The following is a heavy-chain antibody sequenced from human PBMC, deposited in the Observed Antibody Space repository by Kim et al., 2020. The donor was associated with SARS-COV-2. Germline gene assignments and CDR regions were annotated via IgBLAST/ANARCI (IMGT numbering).Heavy chain of an antibody. CDR2: IIPILGIA. J-gene: IGHJ6*02. CDR3: ARSRYCSSTSCPPYYYYGMDV. D-gene: IGHD2-2*01. Sequence: SVKVSCKASGGTFSSYAISWVRQAPGQGLEWMGRIIPILGIANYAQKFQGRVTITADKSTSTAYMELSSLRSEDTAVYYCARSRYCSSTSCPPYYYYGMDVWGQGTTVTVSS. CDR1: GGTFSSYA. V-gene: IGHV1-69*04.